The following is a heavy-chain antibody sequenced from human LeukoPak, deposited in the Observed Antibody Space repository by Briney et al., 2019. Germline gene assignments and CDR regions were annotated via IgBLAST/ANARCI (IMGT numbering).Heavy chain of an antibody. CDR1: GFTFSTYW. CDR2: IKQDGSEK. D-gene: IGHD6-19*01. V-gene: IGHV3-7*03. J-gene: IGHJ5*01. Sequence: PGGSLRLSCTASGFTFSTYWMDWVRQAPGKGLEWVANIKQDGSEKYYVDSVKGRFTISRDNAKNSLYLQMNSLRAEDTAMYYCARDRDWYSFDSWGQGTLVTVSS. CDR3: ARDRDWYSFDS.